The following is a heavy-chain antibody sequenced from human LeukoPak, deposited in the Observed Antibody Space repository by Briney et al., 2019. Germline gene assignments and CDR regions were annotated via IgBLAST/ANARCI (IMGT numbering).Heavy chain of an antibody. V-gene: IGHV3-21*01. CDR1: GFTFSSYS. D-gene: IGHD4-17*01. Sequence: GGSLRLSCAASGFTFSSYSMNWVRQAPGKGLEWVSSISSSSTYIYYTDSVKGRFTISRDNAKNSLYLQMNSLRAEDTAVYYCAKVDYGDYRSDFDYWGQGTLVTVSS. CDR3: AKVDYGDYRSDFDY. J-gene: IGHJ4*02. CDR2: ISSSSTYI.